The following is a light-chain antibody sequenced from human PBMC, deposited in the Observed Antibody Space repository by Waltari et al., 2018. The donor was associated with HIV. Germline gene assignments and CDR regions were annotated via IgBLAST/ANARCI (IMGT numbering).Light chain of an antibody. CDR3: QQYDNLPPRRT. Sequence: DIQRPQSRSSLSASVGGSVTIRCQASQHISNYLNWYQQKPGKAPKLLIYDASNLETGVPSRFSGSGSGTDFTFTISSLQPEDIATYYCQQYDNLPPRRTFGPGTKGDIK. CDR1: QHISNY. V-gene: IGKV1-33*01. CDR2: DAS. J-gene: IGKJ3*01.